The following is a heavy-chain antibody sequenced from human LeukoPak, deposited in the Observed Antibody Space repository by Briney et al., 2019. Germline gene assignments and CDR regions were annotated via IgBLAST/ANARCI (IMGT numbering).Heavy chain of an antibody. CDR2: ISGSGGST. Sequence: GGTRRLSCAASGFTFSSYGMSWVRQAPGKGLEWVSSISGSGGSTYYGDSVKGRITISRDNAKNSLYLQMNSLRAEDTAVYYCVRDFRFLDDYWGQGTLVTVSS. CDR3: VRDFRFLDDY. D-gene: IGHD3-3*01. V-gene: IGHV3-23*01. CDR1: GFTFSSYG. J-gene: IGHJ4*02.